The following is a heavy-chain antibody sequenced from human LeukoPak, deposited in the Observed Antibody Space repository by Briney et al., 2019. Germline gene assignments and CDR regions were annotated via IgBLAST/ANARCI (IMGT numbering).Heavy chain of an antibody. CDR3: ARDPNYYDSSGYFDY. D-gene: IGHD3-22*01. V-gene: IGHV3-21*01. Sequence: GGSLRLSCVASGFTFSSYSMNWVRQAPGKGLEWVSSISSSSSYIYYADSVKGRFTISRDNAKNSLYLQMNSLGAEDTAVYYCARDPNYYDSSGYFDYWGQGTLVTVSS. CDR1: GFTFSSYS. CDR2: ISSSSSYI. J-gene: IGHJ4*02.